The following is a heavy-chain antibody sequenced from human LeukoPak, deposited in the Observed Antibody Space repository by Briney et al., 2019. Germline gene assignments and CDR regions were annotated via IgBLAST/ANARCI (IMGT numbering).Heavy chain of an antibody. J-gene: IGHJ4*02. V-gene: IGHV3-23*01. CDR2: ISGSGGST. D-gene: IGHD3-22*01. CDR3: AKNYDSTGYYYYFDY. Sequence: GGSLRLSCAASGFTFSSYAMSWVRQAPGKGLEWVSAISGSGGSTYYADSVKGRFTISRDNSKSTLYLQMYSLRAEDTALYYCAKNYDSTGYYYYFDYWGQGTLVTVSS. CDR1: GFTFSSYA.